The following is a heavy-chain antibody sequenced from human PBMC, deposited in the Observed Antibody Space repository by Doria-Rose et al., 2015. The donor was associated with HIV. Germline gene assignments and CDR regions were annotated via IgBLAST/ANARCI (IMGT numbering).Heavy chain of an antibody. V-gene: IGHV1-24*01. CDR3: ATRPQKSSGSGTYYTLYYFGMDV. CDR2: FDPDDGET. Sequence: VRQAPGKGLEWMGGFDPDDGETVFAQRFQGRVTMTEDTSTDTAHMELSSLRSEDTAVSYCATRPQKSSGSGTYYTLYYFGMDVWGRGTTVTVSS. J-gene: IGHJ6*02. D-gene: IGHD3-10*01.